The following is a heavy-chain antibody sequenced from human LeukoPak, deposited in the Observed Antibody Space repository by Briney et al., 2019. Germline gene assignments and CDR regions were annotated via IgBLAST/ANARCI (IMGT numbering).Heavy chain of an antibody. CDR3: AKDYYGSGATPEA. Sequence: PGGSLRLSCAASGFTFSDYAMHWVRQAPGKGLEWVADISYDGSNKYYVDSVKGRFTISRGNSKNTLYLQMNSLRAEDTAVYYCAKDYYGSGATPEAWGQGTLVTVS. CDR2: ISYDGSNK. J-gene: IGHJ5*02. CDR1: GFTFSDYA. D-gene: IGHD3-10*01. V-gene: IGHV3-30*18.